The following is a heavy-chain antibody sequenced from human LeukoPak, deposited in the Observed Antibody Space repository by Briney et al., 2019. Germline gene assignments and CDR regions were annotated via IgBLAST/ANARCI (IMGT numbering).Heavy chain of an antibody. J-gene: IGHJ4*02. V-gene: IGHV3-74*01. CDR1: GFTFSSYW. CDR3: ARSNQADDY. D-gene: IGHD1-14*01. Sequence: GRSLRLSCAAAGFTFSSYWIHWVRQVPGKGLVWVARINPGGSSITYADSVKGRFTISRDNAKNTLYLQMDSLRAEDTGVYYCARSNQADDYWGQGTLVTVSS. CDR2: INPGGSSI.